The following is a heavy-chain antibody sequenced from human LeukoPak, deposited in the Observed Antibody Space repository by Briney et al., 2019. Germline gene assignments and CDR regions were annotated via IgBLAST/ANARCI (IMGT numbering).Heavy chain of an antibody. D-gene: IGHD6-13*01. J-gene: IGHJ6*02. CDR1: GFTFSSYW. CDR3: AREAADLYYYYGMDV. V-gene: IGHV3-7*03. CDR2: IKQDGSEK. Sequence: GGSLRLSCAASGFTFSSYWMSWVRQAPGKGLEWVVNIKQDGSEKYYVDSVKGRFTISRDNAKNSLYLQMNSLRAEDTAVYYCAREAADLYYYYGMDVWGQGTTVTVSS.